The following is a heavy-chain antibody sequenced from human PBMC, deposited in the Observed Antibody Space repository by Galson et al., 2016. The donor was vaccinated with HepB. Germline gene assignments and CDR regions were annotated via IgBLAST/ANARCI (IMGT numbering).Heavy chain of an antibody. CDR3: AKGWSGPDS. Sequence: SLRLSCAASGFTFSTSAMSWVRQAPGQGLEWVSAISSTSHSTYYADSVEGRFTISRDNAKNTLFLQMDSLKIDDTAVYYCAKGWSGPDSWGQGTLVTVSS. CDR1: GFTFSTSA. D-gene: IGHD3-3*01. V-gene: IGHV3-23*01. CDR2: ISSTSHST. J-gene: IGHJ4*02.